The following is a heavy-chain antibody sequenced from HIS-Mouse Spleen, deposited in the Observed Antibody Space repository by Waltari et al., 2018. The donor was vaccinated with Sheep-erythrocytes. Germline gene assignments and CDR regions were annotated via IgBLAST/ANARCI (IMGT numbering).Heavy chain of an antibody. CDR1: GXXXSSXA. CDR3: AQTGATTPHFDY. Sequence: QVQLVQSGAEVKKPGXSVKVSCKASGXXXSSXAISWVRQAPGQGLEWMGRIIPILGIANYAQKFXGRVTITADKSTSTAYMELSSLRSEDTAVYYCAQTGATTPHFDYWGQGTLVTVSS. CDR2: IIPILGIA. D-gene: IGHD1-26*01. J-gene: IGHJ4*02. V-gene: IGHV1-69*04.